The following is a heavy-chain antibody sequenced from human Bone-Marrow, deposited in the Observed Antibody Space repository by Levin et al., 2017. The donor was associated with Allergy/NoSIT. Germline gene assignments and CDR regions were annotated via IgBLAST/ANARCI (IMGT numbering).Heavy chain of an antibody. D-gene: IGHD6-19*01. Sequence: RGESLKISCKASGYTFTSHWIGWVRQMPGKGLEWMGMISPVDSDTRYEPSFQGQVTVSGDKSITTAYLQWSSLKASDSAIYYCARLDSAGWFDYWGQGTLVTVSS. J-gene: IGHJ4*02. V-gene: IGHV5-51*01. CDR1: GYTFTSHW. CDR3: ARLDSAGWFDY. CDR2: ISPVDSDT.